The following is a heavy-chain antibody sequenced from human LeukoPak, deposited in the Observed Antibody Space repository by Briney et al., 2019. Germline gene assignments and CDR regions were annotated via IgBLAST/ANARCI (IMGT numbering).Heavy chain of an antibody. Sequence: GGSLRLSCAASGFTFSSFDMHWVRQPTGQGLEWVSTIGTASDTYYPGSVEGRFTLSRDNAKNSLYLQMNSLTAGHTAVYYCARGPPRGKYYYMDVWGKGTTVTVSS. V-gene: IGHV3-13*01. D-gene: IGHD1-1*01. CDR3: ARGPPRGKYYYMDV. J-gene: IGHJ6*03. CDR1: GFTFSSFD. CDR2: IGTASDT.